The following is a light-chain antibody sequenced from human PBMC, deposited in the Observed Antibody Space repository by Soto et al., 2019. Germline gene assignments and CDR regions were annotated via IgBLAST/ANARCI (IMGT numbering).Light chain of an antibody. J-gene: IGKJ1*01. CDR3: QQFNTSPWT. Sequence: DIQMTQSPSTLSASEGDRVTISCRASQSVSIWLAWYQQKPGRAPKLLIYKSSILESGVPSRFSGSGSGTEFTLTISSLHHDDFETYYCQQFNTSPWTLGHGTKVDIK. CDR2: KSS. CDR1: QSVSIW. V-gene: IGKV1-5*03.